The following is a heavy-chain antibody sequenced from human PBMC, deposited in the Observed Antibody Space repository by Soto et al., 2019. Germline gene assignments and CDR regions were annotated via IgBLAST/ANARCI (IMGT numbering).Heavy chain of an antibody. CDR1: GGTFSSYA. V-gene: IGHV1-69*06. J-gene: IGHJ6*02. D-gene: IGHD5-18*01. CDR2: IIPIFGTA. Sequence: GASVKVSCKASGGTFSSYAISWVRQAPGQGLEWMGGIIPIFGTANYAQKFQGRVTITADKSTSTAYMELSSLRSEDTAVYYCARSRGYSYGSIYGMDVWGQGTTVTVPS. CDR3: ARSRGYSYGSIYGMDV.